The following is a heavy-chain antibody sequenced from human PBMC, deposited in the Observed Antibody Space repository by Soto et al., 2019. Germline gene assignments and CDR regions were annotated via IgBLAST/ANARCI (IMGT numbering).Heavy chain of an antibody. V-gene: IGHV5-10-1*01. J-gene: IGHJ4*02. CDR1: GYSFTRNW. D-gene: IGHD6-13*01. Sequence: PGESLKISCKGSGYSFTRNWISWVRQMPGKGLEWMGRIDPSDSYTNYSPSFQGHVTISADKSISTAYLQWSSLKASDTAMYYCARQRCRIAAAGNWGQGTRVTVSS. CDR3: ARQRCRIAAAGN. CDR2: IDPSDSYT.